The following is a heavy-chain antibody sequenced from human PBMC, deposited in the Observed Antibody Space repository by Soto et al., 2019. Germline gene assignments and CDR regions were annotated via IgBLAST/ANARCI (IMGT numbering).Heavy chain of an antibody. D-gene: IGHD3-3*01. Sequence: GGSLRLSCAASGFTFSSYAMSWVRQAPGKGLEWVSAISGSGGSTYYADSVKGRFTISRDNSKNTLYLQMNSLRAEDTAVYYCASPGGTSFGVVDAFDIWGQGTMVTVSS. CDR1: GFTFSSYA. CDR3: ASPGGTSFGVVDAFDI. J-gene: IGHJ3*02. CDR2: ISGSGGST. V-gene: IGHV3-23*01.